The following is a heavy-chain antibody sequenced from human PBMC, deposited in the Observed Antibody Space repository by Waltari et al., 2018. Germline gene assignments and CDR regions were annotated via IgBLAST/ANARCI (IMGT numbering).Heavy chain of an antibody. CDR2: ISDSGVIT. D-gene: IGHD3-22*01. V-gene: IGHV3-23*01. J-gene: IGHJ4*02. CDR1: GFNFLSQA. Sequence: EVHLLESGGGLAQPGGSLRLSWAAAGFNFLSQAMSWFRQAPGKGLEWVSGISDSGVITKYADSVKGRFTVSRDNSKNTVFLQLNSLRAEDTAIYYCARHLYSIDYLELGNWGQGTQVTVSS. CDR3: ARHLYSIDYLELGN.